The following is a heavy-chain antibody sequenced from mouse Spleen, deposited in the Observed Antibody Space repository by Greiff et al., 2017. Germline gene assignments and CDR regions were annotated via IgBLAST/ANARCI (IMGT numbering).Heavy chain of an antibody. V-gene: IGHV1-4*01. CDR2: INPSSGYT. Sequence: QVQLQQSGAELARPGASVKMSCKASGYTFTSYTMHWVKQRPGQGLEWIGYINPSSGYTKYNQKFKDKATLTADKSSSTAYMQLSSLTSEDSAVYYCARTATADLLDYWGQGTTLTVSS. D-gene: IGHD1-2*01. J-gene: IGHJ2*01. CDR1: GYTFTSYT. CDR3: ARTATADLLDY.